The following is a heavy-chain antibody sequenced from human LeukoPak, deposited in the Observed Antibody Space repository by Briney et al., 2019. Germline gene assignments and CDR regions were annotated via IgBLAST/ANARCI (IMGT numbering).Heavy chain of an antibody. CDR3: ARDYSGYEKAFDI. V-gene: IGHV3-66*01. Sequence: PGGSLRLSCAASGFTFSSNYMSWVRQAPGKGLEWVSIIYNGGNTYYADSVKGRFTISRDNSKNTLYLQMNSLRGENTAVYYCARDYSGYEKAFDIWGQGTMVTVSS. D-gene: IGHD5-12*01. J-gene: IGHJ3*02. CDR1: GFTFSSNY. CDR2: IYNGGNT.